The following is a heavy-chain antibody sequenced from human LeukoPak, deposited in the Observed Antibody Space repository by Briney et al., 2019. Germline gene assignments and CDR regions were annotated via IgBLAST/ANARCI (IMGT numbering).Heavy chain of an antibody. J-gene: IGHJ1*01. V-gene: IGHV1-2*02. CDR3: ARGYYDSSGYHQYFQH. CDR2: INPNSGGT. Sequence: ASVKVSCKASGYTFTGYYMHWVRQAPGQGLEWMGWINPNSGGTNYAQKFQGRVTMTRDTSISTAYMELSRLRSDDTAVYYCARGYYDSSGYHQYFQHWGQGTLVTVSS. CDR1: GYTFTGYY. D-gene: IGHD3-22*01.